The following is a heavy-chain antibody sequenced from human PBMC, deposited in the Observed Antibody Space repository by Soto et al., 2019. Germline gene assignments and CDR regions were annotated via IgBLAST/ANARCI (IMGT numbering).Heavy chain of an antibody. CDR3: AKEPVGPDWYFDL. CDR1: GFTFRSYT. Sequence: DVQLLESGGGLVQPGGSLRLSCAASGFTFRSYTMSWVRQAPGKGQEWVSGISGSGISTHYADSVKGRFTVSRDNSKNTLYLLMNSLRAEDTAVYNCAKEPVGPDWYFDLWGRGTLVTVSS. CDR2: ISGSGIST. V-gene: IGHV3-23*01. J-gene: IGHJ2*01.